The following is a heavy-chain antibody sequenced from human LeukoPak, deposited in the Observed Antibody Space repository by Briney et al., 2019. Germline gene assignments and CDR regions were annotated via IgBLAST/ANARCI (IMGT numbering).Heavy chain of an antibody. D-gene: IGHD2-15*01. CDR3: TTDFGPYCSGGSCYYFDY. V-gene: IGHV3-15*01. CDR2: IKSKTDGGTT. J-gene: IGHJ4*02. Sequence: GGFLRLSCAASGFTFSNAWMSWVRQAPGKGLEWVGRIKSKTDGGTTDYAAPVKGRFTISRDDSKNTLYLQMNSLKTEDTAVYYCTTDFGPYCSGGSCYYFDYWGQGTLVTVSS. CDR1: GFTFSNAW.